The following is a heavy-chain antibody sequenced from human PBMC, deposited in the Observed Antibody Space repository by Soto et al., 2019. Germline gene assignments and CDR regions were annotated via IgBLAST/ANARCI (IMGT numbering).Heavy chain of an antibody. J-gene: IGHJ6*02. Sequence: PGGSLRLSCAASGFTFSSYEMNWVRQAPGKGLEWVSYISSSGSTIYYADSVKGRFTISRDNAKNSLYLQMNSRRAEDTAVYYCARDSADMLTGYYPYGMDVWGQGTTVTV. CDR3: ARDSADMLTGYYPYGMDV. D-gene: IGHD3-9*01. V-gene: IGHV3-48*03. CDR2: ISSSGSTI. CDR1: GFTFSSYE.